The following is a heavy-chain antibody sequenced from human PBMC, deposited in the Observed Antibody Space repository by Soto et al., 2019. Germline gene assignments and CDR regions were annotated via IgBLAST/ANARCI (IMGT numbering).Heavy chain of an antibody. V-gene: IGHV4-59*13. CDR1: GGSINSYY. Sequence: LSLTCSVSGGSINSYYWSWIRQPPGKGLEWMGNIYYTGSTNYNPSLKSRVTISVDTSKNQFSLKLSSVTAADTAVYYCARGRGFCSSSSCRGYFDYWGQGXLVTVSS. J-gene: IGHJ4*02. CDR3: ARGRGFCSSSSCRGYFDY. CDR2: IYYTGST. D-gene: IGHD2-2*01.